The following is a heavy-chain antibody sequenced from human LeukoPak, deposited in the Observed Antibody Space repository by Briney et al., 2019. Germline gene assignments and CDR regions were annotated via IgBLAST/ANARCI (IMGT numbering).Heavy chain of an antibody. J-gene: IGHJ6*02. Sequence: NPSETLSLTCTVSGGSISSYYWSWIRQPPGKGLEWIGYIYYSGSTNYNPSLKSRVTISVGTSKNQFSLKLSSVTAADTAVYYCARVPSMPYYYDSSGYYIYYYYGMDVWGQGTTVTVSS. CDR2: IYYSGST. CDR3: ARVPSMPYYYDSSGYYIYYYYGMDV. CDR1: GGSISSYY. V-gene: IGHV4-59*01. D-gene: IGHD3-22*01.